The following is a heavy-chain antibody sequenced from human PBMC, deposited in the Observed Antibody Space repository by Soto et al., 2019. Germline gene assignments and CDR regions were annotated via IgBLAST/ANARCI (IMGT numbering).Heavy chain of an antibody. V-gene: IGHV3-30*18. D-gene: IGHD2-21*02. CDR2: ISDDGSNK. Sequence: QVQLVESGGGVVQPGRSLRLSCAASGFTFSSYGMHWVRQAPGKGVEGVAVISDDGSNKYYADSVKGRFTISRDNSKNTLYLQRNSLRAEDTAVYYCAKAPDFIFGMDVWGQGTTVTVSS. CDR1: GFTFSSYG. CDR3: AKAPDFIFGMDV. J-gene: IGHJ6*02.